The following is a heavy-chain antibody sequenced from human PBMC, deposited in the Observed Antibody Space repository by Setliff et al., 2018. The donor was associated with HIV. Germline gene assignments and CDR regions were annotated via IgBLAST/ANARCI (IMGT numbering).Heavy chain of an antibody. D-gene: IGHD3-3*01. J-gene: IGHJ3*02. CDR1: SGSITSRTYY. Sequence: SETLSLTCTVSSGSITSRTYYWGWIRQPPGKGLEWIGSIFYSGITYYNPSLKSRVSISVDTSKNQFSLNLTSATAADTAVYYCARSKTFYDFWGGYYTHGAFKIWGLGTMVTVSS. CDR3: ARSKTFYDFWGGYYTHGAFKI. CDR2: IFYSGIT. V-gene: IGHV4-39*01.